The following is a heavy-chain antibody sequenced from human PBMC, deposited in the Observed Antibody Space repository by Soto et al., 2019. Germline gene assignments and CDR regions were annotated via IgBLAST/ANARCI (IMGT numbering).Heavy chain of an antibody. CDR3: SRAVKQPPSYCFDY. Sequence: GASVKVSCKASGYTFTSYYMHWVRQAPGQGLEWMGIINPRDGSTSYAQKFQGRVTVSRDTSTSTVYMELRSLRSEDTAVYYCSRAVKQPPSYCFDYWGQGTLVTVSS. D-gene: IGHD4-17*01. V-gene: IGHV1-46*01. CDR1: GYTFTSYY. CDR2: INPRDGST. J-gene: IGHJ4*02.